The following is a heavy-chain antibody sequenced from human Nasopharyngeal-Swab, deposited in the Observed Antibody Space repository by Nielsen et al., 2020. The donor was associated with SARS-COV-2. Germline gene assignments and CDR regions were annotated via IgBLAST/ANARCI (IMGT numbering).Heavy chain of an antibody. Sequence: SETLSLTCTVSGCSISSGGYYWSLIRQHPGKGLEWIGYIYYSGSTYYNPSLKSRVTISVDTSKNQFSLKLSSVTAADTAVYYCARDLLHYYGSGALGGSWYYYGMDVWGQGTTVTVSS. V-gene: IGHV4-31*03. D-gene: IGHD3-10*01. CDR2: IYYSGST. CDR1: GCSISSGGYY. J-gene: IGHJ6*02. CDR3: ARDLLHYYGSGALGGSWYYYGMDV.